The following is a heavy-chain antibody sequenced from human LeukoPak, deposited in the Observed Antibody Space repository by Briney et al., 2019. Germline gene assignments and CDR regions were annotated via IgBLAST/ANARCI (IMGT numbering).Heavy chain of an antibody. CDR3: ARHLGSYYRSTFDY. D-gene: IGHD1-26*01. Sequence: KPAETLSLTCTVSGVSISSSSYFWGWIRQPPGKGLEWIGSIYYSGSTYYNPSLKSRVTISVDMSKNQFSLKLSSVTAADTAVYYCARHLGSYYRSTFDYWGQGTLVTVSS. CDR2: IYYSGST. V-gene: IGHV4-39*01. CDR1: GVSISSSSYF. J-gene: IGHJ4*02.